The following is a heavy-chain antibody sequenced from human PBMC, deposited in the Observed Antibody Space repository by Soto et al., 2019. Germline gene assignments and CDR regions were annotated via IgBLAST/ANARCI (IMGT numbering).Heavy chain of an antibody. CDR2: IYPGDSDT. CDR3: ARPSSGYAQH. Sequence: PGESLKISCEGSGYSFSTYWIGWVRQMPGKGLEWMGIIYPGDSDTRYSPSFRGQVTISADKSISTAYLQWSSLKASDTAMYYCARPSSGYAQHWGQGTLVTAPQ. D-gene: IGHD3-22*01. V-gene: IGHV5-51*01. J-gene: IGHJ1*01. CDR1: GYSFSTYW.